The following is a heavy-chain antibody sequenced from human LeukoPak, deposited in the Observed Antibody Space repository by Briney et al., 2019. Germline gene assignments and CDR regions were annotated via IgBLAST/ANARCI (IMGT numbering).Heavy chain of an antibody. D-gene: IGHD6-19*01. CDR2: ISYDGSNK. CDR3: AKDRGSGWYNGMDV. V-gene: IGHV3-30*18. J-gene: IGHJ6*02. CDR1: GFTFSSYG. Sequence: PGGSLRLSCAASGFTFSSYGMHWVRQAPGKGLEWVAVISYDGSNKYYADSVKGRFTISRDNSKNTLYLQMNSLRAEDTAVYYCAKDRGSGWYNGMDVWGQGTTVTVSS.